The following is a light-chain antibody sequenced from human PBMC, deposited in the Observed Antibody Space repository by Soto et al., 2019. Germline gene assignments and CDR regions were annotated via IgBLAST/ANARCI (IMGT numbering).Light chain of an antibody. J-gene: IGKJ2*01. CDR2: GAS. CDR1: QSVSSSY. V-gene: IGKV3-20*01. Sequence: EIVLTQSPGTLSLSPGERATLSCRASQSVSSSYLAWYQQKPGQAPRLLIYGASSRATGIPDRFSGSGSGKDFPLTISRLEPEDFAVYYCQPYGSSPQTFGQGTKLEIK. CDR3: QPYGSSPQT.